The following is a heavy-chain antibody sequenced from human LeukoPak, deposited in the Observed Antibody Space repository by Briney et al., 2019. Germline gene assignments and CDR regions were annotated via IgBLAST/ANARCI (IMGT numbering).Heavy chain of an antibody. D-gene: IGHD2-21*02. CDR3: AKDLFRFTLTVVVTATDSQGYAFDI. CDR2: ISFTSNYA. J-gene: IGHJ3*02. Sequence: GGSLRLSCAASGFPFSDYYMSWIRQAPGKGLEWVSYISFTSNYADYAGSVKGRFTISRDNSKNTLYLQMNSLRAEDTAVYYYAKDLFRFTLTVVVTATDSQGYAFDIWGQGTMVTVSS. V-gene: IGHV3-11*05. CDR1: GFPFSDYY.